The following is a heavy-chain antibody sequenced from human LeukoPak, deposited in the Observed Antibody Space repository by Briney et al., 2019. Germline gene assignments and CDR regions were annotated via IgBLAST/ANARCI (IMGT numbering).Heavy chain of an antibody. D-gene: IGHD1-14*01. J-gene: IGHJ4*02. Sequence: SETLSLTCAVYGGSFSGYYWSWIRQPPGKGLEWIGEINHSGSTNYNPSLKSRVTISVDTSKNQFSLKLSSVTAADTAVYYCARARRDVAEAMDWGQGTLVTVSS. V-gene: IGHV4-34*01. CDR3: ARARRDVAEAMD. CDR1: GGSFSGYY. CDR2: INHSGST.